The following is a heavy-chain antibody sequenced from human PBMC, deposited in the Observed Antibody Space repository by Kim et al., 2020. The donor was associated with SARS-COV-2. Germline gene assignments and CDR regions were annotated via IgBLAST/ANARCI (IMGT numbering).Heavy chain of an antibody. V-gene: IGHV3-21*01. D-gene: IGHD2-2*01. CDR1: GFTFSSYS. J-gene: IGHJ4*02. CDR2: ISSSSSYI. Sequence: GGSLRLSCAASGFTFSSYSMNWVRQAPGKGLEWVSSISSSSSYIYYADSAKGRFTISRDNAKNSLYLQMNSLRAEDTAVYYCARGGYCSSTSCLDYWGQGPLVTVSS. CDR3: ARGGYCSSTSCLDY.